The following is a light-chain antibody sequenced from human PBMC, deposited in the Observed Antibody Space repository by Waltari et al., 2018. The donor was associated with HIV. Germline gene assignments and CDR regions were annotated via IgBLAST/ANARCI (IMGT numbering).Light chain of an antibody. CDR3: QSADITNIWV. J-gene: IGLJ2*01. CDR1: ALPKQY. CDR2: RDN. V-gene: IGLV3-25*03. Sequence: SSDLTQPPSMSLSPGQTARITCSGDALPKQYVYWYQQKPGQAPVLIISRDNERPSGAPDRFSGARSGTTATATLTISGVQTEDEADYYCQSADITNIWVFGGGTKLTVL.